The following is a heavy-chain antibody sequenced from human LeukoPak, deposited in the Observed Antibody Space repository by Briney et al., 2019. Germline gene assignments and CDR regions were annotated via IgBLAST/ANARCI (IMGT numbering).Heavy chain of an antibody. CDR3: ERDGYYYDSSGYN. V-gene: IGHV4-38-2*02. J-gene: IGHJ4*02. CDR1: GYSIGSGYY. Sequence: SETLSHTCTVSGYSIGSGYYWGWIRQPPGKGLEWIGTIYHSGSTYYNPSLKSRVTISVDTSKNQFSLKLSSVTAADTAVYYCERDGYYYDSSGYNWGQGTLVTVSS. CDR2: IYHSGST. D-gene: IGHD3-22*01.